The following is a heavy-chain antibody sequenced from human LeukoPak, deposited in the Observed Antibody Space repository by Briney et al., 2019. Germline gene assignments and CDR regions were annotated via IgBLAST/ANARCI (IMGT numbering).Heavy chain of an antibody. D-gene: IGHD6-19*01. CDR3: AKDSPREQWLVRFDY. J-gene: IGHJ4*02. CDR2: ISSSGSTI. CDR1: GFTFSDYY. V-gene: IGHV3-11*01. Sequence: PGGSLRLSCAAPGFTFSDYYMSWIRQAPGKGLEWVSYISSSGSTIYYADSVKGRFTISRDNAKNSLYLQMNSLRAEDTAVYYCAKDSPREQWLVRFDYWGQGTLVTVSS.